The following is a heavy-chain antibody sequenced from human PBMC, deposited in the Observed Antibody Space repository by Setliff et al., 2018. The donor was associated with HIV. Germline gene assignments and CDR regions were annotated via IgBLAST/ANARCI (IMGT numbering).Heavy chain of an antibody. CDR3: AREGKFRYYYYMDV. Sequence: GASVKVSCKASGYTFTSYVMHWVRQAPGQRLEWMGWINAGNGNTKYSQKFQGRVTFTRDTSASTAYMELSSLRSEDTAVYYCAREGKFRYYYYMDVWGKGTTVTAP. J-gene: IGHJ6*03. CDR1: GYTFTSYV. D-gene: IGHD3-10*01. CDR2: INAGNGNT. V-gene: IGHV1-3*01.